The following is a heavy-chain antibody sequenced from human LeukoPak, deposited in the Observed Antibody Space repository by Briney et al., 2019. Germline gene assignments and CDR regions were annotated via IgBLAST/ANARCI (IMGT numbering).Heavy chain of an antibody. J-gene: IGHJ3*02. CDR3: ASPRDCSTTSCYNDDAFDI. V-gene: IGHV1-69*02. CDR1: GGTFRSYT. CDR2: IIPMLDIA. Sequence: SVKVPCKASGGTFRSYTIVWVRQAPGQGLEWMGRIIPMLDIANYAQKFQGRVTIIADKSTSTAYMELSSLRSEDTAVYYCASPRDCSTTSCYNDDAFDIWGQGTMVTVSS. D-gene: IGHD2-2*02.